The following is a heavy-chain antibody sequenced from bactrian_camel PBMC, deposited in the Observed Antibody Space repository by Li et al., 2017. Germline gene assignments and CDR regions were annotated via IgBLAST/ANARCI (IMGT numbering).Heavy chain of an antibody. J-gene: IGHJ4*01. Sequence: QVQLVESGGGSVQAGGSLRLSCAASGYTYNTCSMGWFRQAPGKEREGVAAIRRYSGTTFYADSVKGRFTISQDNAKNTLYLQMNSLKPEDTAVYYCAADSPGCPLCTGAFCHTGYWGQGTQVTVS. CDR2: IRRYSGTT. CDR3: AADSPGCPLCTGAFCHTGY. CDR1: GYTYNTCS. V-gene: IGHV3-3*01. D-gene: IGHD3*01.